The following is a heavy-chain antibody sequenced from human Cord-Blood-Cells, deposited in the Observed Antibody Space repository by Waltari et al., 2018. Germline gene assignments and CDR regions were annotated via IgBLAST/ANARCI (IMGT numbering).Heavy chain of an antibody. D-gene: IGHD3-16*01. V-gene: IGHV4-34*01. CDR3: ARGLGAADAFDI. CDR2: INHSGST. CDR1: GGSFSGYY. J-gene: IGHJ3*02. Sequence: QAQLQQWGAGLLKPSETLSLTCAVYGGSFSGYYWSWIRQPPGKGLEWIGEINHSGSTNYNPSLKSRVTISVDTSKNQFSLKLSSVTAADTAVYYCARGLGAADAFDIWGQGTMVTVSS.